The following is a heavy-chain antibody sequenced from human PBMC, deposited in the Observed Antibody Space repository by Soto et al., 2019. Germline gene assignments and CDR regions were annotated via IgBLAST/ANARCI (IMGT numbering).Heavy chain of an antibody. V-gene: IGHV3-21*01. CDR1: GFTFSSYS. CDR3: ASSFTVPAAIGY. D-gene: IGHD2-2*02. Sequence: GGSLRLSCAASGFTFSSYSMNWVRQAPGKGLEWVSSISSSSSYIYYADSVKGRFTISRDNAKNSLYLQMNSLRAEDTAVYYCASSFTVPAAIGYWGQGTLVTVS. J-gene: IGHJ4*02. CDR2: ISSSSSYI.